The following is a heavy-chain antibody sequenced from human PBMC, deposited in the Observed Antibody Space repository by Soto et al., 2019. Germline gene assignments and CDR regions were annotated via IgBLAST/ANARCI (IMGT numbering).Heavy chain of an antibody. CDR1: GGSISSYY. J-gene: IGHJ5*02. Sequence: SETLSLTCTVSGGSISSYYWSWIRQPPGKGLEWIGHIYYSGSTNYNPALKSRVTISVDTSKSQFSLKLSSVTAADTAVYYCAKDSGYNYGYFRWFDPWGQGTLVTVSS. CDR2: IYYSGST. CDR3: AKDSGYNYGYFRWFDP. D-gene: IGHD5-18*01. V-gene: IGHV4-59*01.